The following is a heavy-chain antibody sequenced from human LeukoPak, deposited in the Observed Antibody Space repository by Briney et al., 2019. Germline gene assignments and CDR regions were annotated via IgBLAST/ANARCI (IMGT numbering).Heavy chain of an antibody. CDR1: GFTFSSYG. Sequence: GGSLRLSCAASGFTFSSYGMHWVRQAPGKGLEWVAFIRYDGSNKYYADSVKGRFTISRDSSKNTLYLQMNSLRAEDTAVYYCAKDHPVPAAQGGYFDYWGQGTLVTVSS. CDR2: IRYDGSNK. V-gene: IGHV3-30*02. D-gene: IGHD2-2*01. CDR3: AKDHPVPAAQGGYFDY. J-gene: IGHJ4*02.